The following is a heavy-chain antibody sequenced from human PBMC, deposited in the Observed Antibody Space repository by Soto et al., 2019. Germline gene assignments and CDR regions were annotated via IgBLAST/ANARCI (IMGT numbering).Heavy chain of an antibody. J-gene: IGHJ4*02. Sequence: EVQLVESGGGLVQRGGSLRLSCAGSGFTFSSNWMHWVRQDPGKGLVWVSRLNSDGTSANYADSVKGRFTISRDNAKNTLFLQMNSLTAEDTAQYYCARGPSGWYGFDYWGQGTLVTVSS. CDR2: LNSDGTSA. CDR3: ARGPSGWYGFDY. D-gene: IGHD6-19*01. CDR1: GFTFSSNW. V-gene: IGHV3-74*01.